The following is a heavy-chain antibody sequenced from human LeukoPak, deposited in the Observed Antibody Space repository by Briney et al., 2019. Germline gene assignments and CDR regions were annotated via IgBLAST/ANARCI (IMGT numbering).Heavy chain of an antibody. V-gene: IGHV4-61*02. J-gene: IGHJ5*02. Sequence: PSETLSLTCTVSGASISSGSYFWSWVRQPAGKALEWIGRFHTSGGTYYNPSLKSRVTISVDTSKNQFSLKLSSVTAADTAVYYCARHFVTFQAGESFDPWGQGTLVTVSS. CDR2: FHTSGGT. CDR1: GASISSGSYF. D-gene: IGHD3-16*01. CDR3: ARHFVTFQAGESFDP.